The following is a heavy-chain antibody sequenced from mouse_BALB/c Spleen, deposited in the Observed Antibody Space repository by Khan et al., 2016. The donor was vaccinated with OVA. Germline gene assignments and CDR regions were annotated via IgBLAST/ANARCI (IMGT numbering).Heavy chain of an antibody. V-gene: IGHV1-9*01. D-gene: IGHD1-1*01. J-gene: IGHJ3*01. CDR3: ARGNYYGSSSWFAY. CDR1: GYTFSSYW. CDR2: ILPVSGRT. Sequence: VQLQQSGAELMKPGASVKISCKATGYTFSSYWIKWVKQRPGHGLEWIGEILPVSGRTYYNEKFKGQATFTADTSSNTAYIQLSSLTSEDSALYYCARGNYYGSSSWFAYWGQGTLVTVSA.